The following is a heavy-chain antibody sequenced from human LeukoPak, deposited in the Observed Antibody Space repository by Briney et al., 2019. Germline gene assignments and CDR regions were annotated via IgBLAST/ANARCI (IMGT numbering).Heavy chain of an antibody. Sequence: PGGSLRLSCAASGFTSGFTLSIYAMSWVRQTPGKGLEWVSVITGNSGDTYCADSVKGRFTISRDNSKNTLYLQMNSLRAEDTAVYYCAKGQTSESRFDYWGQGTLVTVSS. CDR2: ITGNSGDT. CDR1: GFTLSIYA. CDR3: AKGQTSESRFDY. J-gene: IGHJ4*02. V-gene: IGHV3-23*01.